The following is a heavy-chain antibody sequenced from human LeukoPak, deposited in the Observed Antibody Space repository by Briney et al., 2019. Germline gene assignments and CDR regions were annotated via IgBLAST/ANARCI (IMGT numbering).Heavy chain of an antibody. J-gene: IGHJ4*02. CDR2: INSRSDTI. V-gene: IGHV3-48*02. CDR1: GFTFSSYS. D-gene: IGHD3-22*01. Sequence: HTGGSLRLSCAASGFTFSSYSMNWVRQAPGRGLEWVSYINSRSDTIYYADSVKGRFTISRDNAKNSLYLQMNSLRDDDTAMYYCARDSAPITMVVEVPAGFDYWGQGTQVTVSS. CDR3: ARDSAPITMVVEVPAGFDY.